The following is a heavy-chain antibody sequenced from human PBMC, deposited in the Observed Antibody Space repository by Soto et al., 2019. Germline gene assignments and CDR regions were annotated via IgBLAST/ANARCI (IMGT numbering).Heavy chain of an antibody. CDR3: AKIPFLTHEKFDY. Sequence: SLTLSCSASGFSFSSYSMNWVRQAPGKGLEWVSGISSSGLSTYYVDSVKGRFTISRDNTKDTLFLQMNSLRAEDTAVYYRAKIPFLTHEKFDYWGQGTLVTAPQ. CDR2: ISSSGLST. CDR1: GFSFSSYS. J-gene: IGHJ4*02. V-gene: IGHV3-23*01.